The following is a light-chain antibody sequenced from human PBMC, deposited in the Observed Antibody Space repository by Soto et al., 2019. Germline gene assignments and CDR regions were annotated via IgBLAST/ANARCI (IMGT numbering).Light chain of an antibody. CDR3: QQYNGSSRP. Sequence: DIQMTQSPSTLSASVGDRVTITCRASQSISSWLAWYQQKPGKAPKLLISDTSSLKSGVPSRFSGSRSATEFTLTISSLQPDDFATYYCQQYNGSSRPFGQGTKVDIK. V-gene: IGKV1-5*01. J-gene: IGKJ1*01. CDR2: DTS. CDR1: QSISSW.